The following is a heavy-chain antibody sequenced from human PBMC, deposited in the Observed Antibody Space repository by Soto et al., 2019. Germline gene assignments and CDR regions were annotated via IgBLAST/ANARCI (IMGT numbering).Heavy chain of an antibody. CDR2: MHSSGST. V-gene: IGHV4-59*01. Sequence: SETLSLTCTVSGGSISSYYWSWIRQPAGKGLEWIGYMHSSGSTNYNPSLKSRVTISVDTSRNQFSLKLTSVTAGDTAVYYCAILTKPTAVTSAFRGGYGLDVWGQGTTVTVSS. CDR3: AILTKPTAVTSAFRGGYGLDV. D-gene: IGHD4-17*01. J-gene: IGHJ6*02. CDR1: GGSISSYY.